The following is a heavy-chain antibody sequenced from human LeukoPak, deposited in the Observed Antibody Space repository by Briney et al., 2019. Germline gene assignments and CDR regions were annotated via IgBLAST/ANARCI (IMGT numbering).Heavy chain of an antibody. Sequence: SETLSLTCTVSGGSIISSDYYWGWIRQPPGQALEWIGYIYYSGSTNYNPSLKSRVTISVDTSKNQFSLKLSSVTAADTAVYYCARSYVVRGVIPIYYYYYMDVWGKGTTVTVSS. CDR3: ARSYVVRGVIPIYYYYYMDV. J-gene: IGHJ6*03. CDR1: GGSIISSDYY. D-gene: IGHD3-10*01. V-gene: IGHV4-61*05. CDR2: IYYSGST.